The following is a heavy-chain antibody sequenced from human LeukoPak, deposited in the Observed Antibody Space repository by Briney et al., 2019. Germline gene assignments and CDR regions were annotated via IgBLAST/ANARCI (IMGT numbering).Heavy chain of an antibody. CDR1: GFTFSSYA. J-gene: IGHJ4*02. CDR3: ARDPGIAAAGTFDY. CDR2: ISYDGSYK. Sequence: GRSLRLSCAASGFTFSSYAMHWVRQAPGKGLEWVAVISYDGSYKYYADSVKGRFTISRDNSKNTLYLQMNILRAEDTAVYYCARDPGIAAAGTFDYWGQGTLVTVSS. V-gene: IGHV3-30*04. D-gene: IGHD6-13*01.